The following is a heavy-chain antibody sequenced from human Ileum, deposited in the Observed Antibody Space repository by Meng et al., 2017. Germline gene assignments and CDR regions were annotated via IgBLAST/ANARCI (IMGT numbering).Heavy chain of an antibody. Sequence: QGQLAGAGPGTGEASGNLCRPCAGLGGLNSRGHWVGWVRQPPGKGLQWIGEFHPGSGATYNPSLKARVTISVDTSMQQFSLQLTSVTAADTAVYYCAKNGAYCLESWGQGTLVTVSS. D-gene: IGHD2-21*01. CDR3: AKNGAYCLES. CDR2: FHPGSGA. V-gene: IGHV4-4*02. J-gene: IGHJ4*02. CDR1: GGLNSRGHW.